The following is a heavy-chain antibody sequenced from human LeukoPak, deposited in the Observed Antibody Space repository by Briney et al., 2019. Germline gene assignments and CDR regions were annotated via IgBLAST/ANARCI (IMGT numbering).Heavy chain of an antibody. D-gene: IGHD4-17*01. CDR1: GGSISSYY. CDR3: ARVPLTVTDFDY. J-gene: IGHJ4*02. Sequence: SETLSLTCTVSGGSISSYYWSWIRQPPGKGLEWIGYIYYSGSTNYNPSLKSRVTISVDTSKNQFSLKLSSVTAADTAVYYCARVPLTVTDFDYWGQGTLVTVSS. V-gene: IGHV4-59*12. CDR2: IYYSGST.